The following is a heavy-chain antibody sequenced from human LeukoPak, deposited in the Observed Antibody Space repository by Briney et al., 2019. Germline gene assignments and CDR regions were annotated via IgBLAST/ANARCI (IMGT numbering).Heavy chain of an antibody. CDR3: ARGPGIFGVAEDDAFDI. J-gene: IGHJ3*02. Sequence: GSLRLSCAASGFTFSSYSMNWVRQAPGKGLEWVSSISSSSSYIYYADSVKGGFTISRDNAKNSLYLQMTSRRAEDTAVYYWARGPGIFGVAEDDAFDIWGQGTMVTVSS. D-gene: IGHD3-3*01. CDR2: ISSSSSYI. CDR1: GFTFSSYS. V-gene: IGHV3-21*01.